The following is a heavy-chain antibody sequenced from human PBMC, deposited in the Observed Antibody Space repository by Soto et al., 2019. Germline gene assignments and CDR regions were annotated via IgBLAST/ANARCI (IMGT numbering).Heavy chain of an antibody. J-gene: IGHJ6*02. CDR1: GFTLSSAW. CDR2: IKKKTDGGTT. Sequence: PGGSLRLSCAASGFTLSSAWMSWVRQAPGKGLEWVGRIKKKTDGGTTDFAEPVRYRFAMSRDDSRNTVYLQMNSLNTEDTAVYYCTKVGRYYGVDVWGQGTTVTVSS. V-gene: IGHV3-15*01. CDR3: TKVGRYYGVDV. D-gene: IGHD3-9*01.